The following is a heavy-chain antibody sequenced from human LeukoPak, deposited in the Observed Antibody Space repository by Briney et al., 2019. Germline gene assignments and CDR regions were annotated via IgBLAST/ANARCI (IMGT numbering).Heavy chain of an antibody. J-gene: IGHJ4*02. V-gene: IGHV3-7*01. Sequence: GGSLRLSCAASGFTFSSYAMHWVRQAPGKGLEWVANINHDATEKYYVDSVKGRFTISRDNAKKSLYLQMNRLRADDTAVYHCARVRSAAAGPLDYWGQGTLVTVSS. CDR2: INHDATEK. CDR3: ARVRSAAAGPLDY. CDR1: GFTFSSYA. D-gene: IGHD6-13*01.